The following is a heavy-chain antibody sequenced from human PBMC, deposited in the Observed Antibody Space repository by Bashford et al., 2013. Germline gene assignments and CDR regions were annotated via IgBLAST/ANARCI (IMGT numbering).Heavy chain of an antibody. CDR1: GYTFTAYF. CDR2: VNPNLGGT. CDR3: ARPATAGEPYGLDV. J-gene: IGHJ6*02. V-gene: IGHV1-2*02. Sequence: VASVKVSCKASGYTFTAYFIHWLRQAPGQGPEWMGWVNPNLGGTHYSQKFQGRVTMTRDTSVNTAFLELTDLTFDDTAVYYCARPATAGEPYGLDVWGQGTTVTVSS. D-gene: IGHD1-14*01.